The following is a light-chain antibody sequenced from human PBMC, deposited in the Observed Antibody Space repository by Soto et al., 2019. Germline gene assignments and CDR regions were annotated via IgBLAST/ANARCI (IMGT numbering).Light chain of an antibody. CDR3: QQSYNTPLT. CDR1: QSMSTY. J-gene: IGKJ4*01. Sequence: DIQMTQSPSSLSASVGDRVTITCRASQSMSTYLNWYQQKPGKAPKLLIYAASSLQSGVPSRFSGSGSGTDFTLNISSLQPEDFATYYCQQSYNTPLTFGGGTKVEIK. V-gene: IGKV1-39*01. CDR2: AAS.